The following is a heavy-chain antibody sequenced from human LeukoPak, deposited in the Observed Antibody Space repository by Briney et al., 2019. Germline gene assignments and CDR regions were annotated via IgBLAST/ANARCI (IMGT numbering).Heavy chain of an antibody. CDR2: MNPNSGNT. CDR3: ARVRTPYSSSWYAPEYYFDY. CDR1: GYTFTSYD. V-gene: IGHV1-8*01. J-gene: IGHJ4*02. Sequence: ASVEVSCKASGYTFTSYDINWVRQATGQGLEWMGWMNPNSGNTGYAQKFQGRVTMTRNTSISTAYMELSSLRSEDTAVYYCARVRTPYSSSWYAPEYYFDYWGQGTLVTVSS. D-gene: IGHD6-13*01.